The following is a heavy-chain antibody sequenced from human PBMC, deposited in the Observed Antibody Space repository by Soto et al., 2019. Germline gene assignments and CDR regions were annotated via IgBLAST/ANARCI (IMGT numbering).Heavy chain of an antibody. CDR3: ERFITWFDP. V-gene: IGHV4-39*01. CDR2: IYYSGST. CDR1: GGSISSSSYY. Sequence: PSETLSLTCTVSGGSISSSSYYWGWIRQPPGKGLEWIGSIYYSGSTYYNPSLKSRVTISVDTSKNQFSLKLSSVTAADTAVYYCERFITWFDPWRQGTLITVSS. D-gene: IGHD1-20*01. J-gene: IGHJ5*02.